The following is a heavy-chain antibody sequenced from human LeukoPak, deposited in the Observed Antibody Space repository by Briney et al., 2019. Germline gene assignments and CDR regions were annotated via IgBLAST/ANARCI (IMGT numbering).Heavy chain of an antibody. CDR2: FDPEDTIP. Sequence: ASVKVSCKVSGFNFTEISMHWVRQAPGKGLEWMGSFDPEDTIPYYAQKFQGRVTLTADTSADTAYMELRSLRSEDTAVYYCTTGPHYDSSGFYYMRKYENFDIWGQGAMVTVSS. CDR3: TTGPHYDSSGFYYMRKYENFDI. D-gene: IGHD3-22*01. CDR1: GFNFTEIS. J-gene: IGHJ3*02. V-gene: IGHV1-24*01.